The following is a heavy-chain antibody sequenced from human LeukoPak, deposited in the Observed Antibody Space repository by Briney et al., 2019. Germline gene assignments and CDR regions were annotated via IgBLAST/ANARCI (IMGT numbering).Heavy chain of an antibody. V-gene: IGHV3-23*01. D-gene: IGHD1-26*01. CDR3: AKDSMEGDLDS. Sequence: QSGGSLRLSCAASGFTFSSYSMNWVRQAPGKGLEWVSVVSGSGASPHYADSVKGRFTISRDNSKNTLYLQMNNLRVEDTAVYFCAKDSMEGDLDSWGQGTLVIVSS. CDR1: GFTFSSYS. CDR2: VSGSGASP. J-gene: IGHJ4*02.